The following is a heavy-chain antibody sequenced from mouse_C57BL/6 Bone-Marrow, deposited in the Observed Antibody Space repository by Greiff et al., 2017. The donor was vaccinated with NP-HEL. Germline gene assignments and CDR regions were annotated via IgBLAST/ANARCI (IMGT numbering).Heavy chain of an antibody. CDR2: IDPENGDT. CDR1: GFNIEDDY. D-gene: IGHD1-1*01. J-gene: IGHJ1*03. V-gene: IGHV14-4*01. Sequence: VTLQQSGAELVRPGASVKLSCTASGFNIEDDYMHWVKQRPEQGLEWIGWIDPENGDTEYASKFQGKATITADTSSNTAYLQLSSLTSEDTAVYYCTTYGSSPWDFDVWGTGTTVTVSS. CDR3: TTYGSSPWDFDV.